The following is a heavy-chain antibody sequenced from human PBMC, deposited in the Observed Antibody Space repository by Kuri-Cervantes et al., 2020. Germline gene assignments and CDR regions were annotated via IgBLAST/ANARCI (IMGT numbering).Heavy chain of an antibody. Sequence: SETLSLTCTVSGGSVSSGSYYWSWIRQPPGKGLEWIGYIYYSGSTYYNPSLKSRVTISVDTSKNQFSLKLSSMTAADTAVYYCARGRSSWYSSRPTTWYYYYGMDVWGQGTTVTVSS. J-gene: IGHJ6*02. CDR3: ARGRSSWYSSRPTTWYYYYGMDV. CDR2: IYYSGST. V-gene: IGHV4-30-4*01. CDR1: GGSVSSGSYY. D-gene: IGHD6-13*01.